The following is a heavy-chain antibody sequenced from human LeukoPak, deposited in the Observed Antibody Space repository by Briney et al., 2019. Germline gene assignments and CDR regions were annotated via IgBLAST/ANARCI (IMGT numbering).Heavy chain of an antibody. V-gene: IGHV1-2*02. CDR3: ATGLITMVRGVIRKPSYYYMDV. Sequence: ASVKVSCKASGYTFTGYYMHWVRQAPGQGLEWMGWINPNSGGTNYAQKFQGRVTMTRDTSISTAYMELSRLRSEDTAVYYCATGLITMVRGVIRKPSYYYMDVWGKGTTVTISS. CDR1: GYTFTGYY. D-gene: IGHD3-10*01. CDR2: INPNSGGT. J-gene: IGHJ6*03.